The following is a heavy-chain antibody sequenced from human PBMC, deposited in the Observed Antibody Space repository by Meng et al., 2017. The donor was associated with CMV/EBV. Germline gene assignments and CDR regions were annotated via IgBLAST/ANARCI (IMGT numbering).Heavy chain of an antibody. Sequence: GESLKISCSASGFPFHNYAMSWVRQAPGKGLEWVSGTSGSGGNTYYAGSVRGRFSVSRDNSKNTLYLQMNSLRAEDTAVYYCAKDLGDIVVVPAAQPLGGMDVWGQGTTVTVSS. CDR1: GFPFHNYA. CDR2: TSGSGGNT. CDR3: AKDLGDIVVVPAAQPLGGMDV. D-gene: IGHD2-2*01. J-gene: IGHJ6*02. V-gene: IGHV3-23*01.